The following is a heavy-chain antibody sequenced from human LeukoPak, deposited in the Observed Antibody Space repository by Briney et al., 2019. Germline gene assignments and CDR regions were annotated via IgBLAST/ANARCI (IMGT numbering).Heavy chain of an antibody. J-gene: IGHJ4*02. V-gene: IGHV3-7*03. CDR2: IKQDGSEK. CDR1: GFTFSSYW. Sequence: GGSLRLSCAASGFTFSSYWMSWVRQAPGKGLEWVANIKQDGSEKYYVDSVKGRFTISRDNAKNSLYLQMNSLRAEDTAVYYCASGDYYDSSGYPHQFDYWGQGTLVTVSS. CDR3: ASGDYYDSSGYPHQFDY. D-gene: IGHD3-22*01.